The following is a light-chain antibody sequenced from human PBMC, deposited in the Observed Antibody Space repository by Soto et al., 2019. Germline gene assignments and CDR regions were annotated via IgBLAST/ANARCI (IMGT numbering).Light chain of an antibody. Sequence: EIVMTQSPATLSVSPGERATLSCRASRNINRKLAWYQQKPGQAPRLLISGASTRATGIPARFSGSGSGTEFTLTLTRLQSEDIAVYYCQQYYDYPPLIFGGGTKVEIK. CDR3: QQYYDYPPLI. J-gene: IGKJ4*01. CDR1: RNINRK. CDR2: GAS. V-gene: IGKV3-15*01.